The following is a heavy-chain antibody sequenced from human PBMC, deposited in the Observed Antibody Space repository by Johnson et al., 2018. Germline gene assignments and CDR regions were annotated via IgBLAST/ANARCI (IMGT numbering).Heavy chain of an antibody. CDR2: IYYSGST. CDR3: ARWAAVAVTEAEYFQH. CDR1: GGSISSYY. Sequence: QVQLQESGPGLVKPSETLSLTCTVSGGSISSYYWSWIRQPPGKGLEWIGYIYYSGSTNYNPSLKSRVTIAVDTSKNPFSLKLSSVTAADTAVYYCARWAAVAVTEAEYFQHWGQGTLVTVSS. J-gene: IGHJ1*01. D-gene: IGHD6-19*01. V-gene: IGHV4-59*01.